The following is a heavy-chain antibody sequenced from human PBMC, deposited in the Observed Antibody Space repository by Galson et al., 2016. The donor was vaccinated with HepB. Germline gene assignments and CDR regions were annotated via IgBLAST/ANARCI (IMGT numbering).Heavy chain of an antibody. V-gene: IGHV3-30*03. J-gene: IGHJ4*02. CDR2: ISHDGRQK. CDR1: GFAFSTYG. Sequence: SLRLSCAASGFAFSTYGIHWVRQAPGKGLEWVALISHDGRQKYSGGPVKGRVTISRDNSNNKVFLEMDSLRTDDTAVYFCARGPAVAGIQLSLDSWGQGVLVTVSS. D-gene: IGHD6-19*01. CDR3: ARGPAVAGIQLSLDS.